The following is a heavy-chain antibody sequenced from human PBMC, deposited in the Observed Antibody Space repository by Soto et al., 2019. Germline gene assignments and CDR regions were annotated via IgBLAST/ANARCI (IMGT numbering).Heavy chain of an antibody. V-gene: IGHV4-4*07. CDR3: ARSIAARPGLYYYYYGMDV. J-gene: IGHJ6*02. Sequence: SETLSLTCTVSGGSIGSYYWSWIRQPAGKGLEWIGRIYTSGSTNYNPSLKSRVTMSVDTSKNQFSLKLSSVTAADTAVYYCARSIAARPGLYYYYYGMDVWGQGTTVTVSS. CDR2: IYTSGST. CDR1: GGSIGSYY. D-gene: IGHD6-6*01.